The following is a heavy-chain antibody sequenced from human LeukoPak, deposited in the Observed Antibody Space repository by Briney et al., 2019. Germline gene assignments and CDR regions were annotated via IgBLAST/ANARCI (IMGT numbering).Heavy chain of an antibody. CDR3: ARDLGQYYDTSDNWFDP. J-gene: IGHJ5*02. V-gene: IGHV3-30*04. CDR1: GFTFSSYA. D-gene: IGHD3-22*01. CDR2: ISYDGSNK. Sequence: GRSLRLSCAASGFTFSSYAMHWVRQAPGKGLEWVAVISYDGSNKYYADSVKGRFTISRDNSKNTLNLQMNSLRAEDTAVYYCARDLGQYYDTSDNWFDPWGQGTLVTVSS.